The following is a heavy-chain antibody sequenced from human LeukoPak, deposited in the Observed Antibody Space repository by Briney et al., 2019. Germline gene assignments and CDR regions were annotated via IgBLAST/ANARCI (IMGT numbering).Heavy chain of an antibody. J-gene: IGHJ6*02. CDR3: ARDYDFWSGYKTYYYGMDV. V-gene: IGHV1-18*01. CDR2: ISAYNGNT. D-gene: IGHD3-3*01. Sequence: ASVKVSCKASGYTFTSYGISWVRQAPGQGLEWMGWISAYNGNTNYAQKLQGRVTMTTDTSTSTAYMELRSLRSDDTAVYYCARDYDFWSGYKTYYYGMDVWGQGTTVTVSS. CDR1: GYTFTSYG.